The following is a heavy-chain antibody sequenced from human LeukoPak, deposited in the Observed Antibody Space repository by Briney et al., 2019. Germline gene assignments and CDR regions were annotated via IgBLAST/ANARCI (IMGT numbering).Heavy chain of an antibody. D-gene: IGHD3-10*02. J-gene: IGHJ4*02. CDR1: GFTFSSYA. CDR2: ISYDGSNK. Sequence: PGGSLRLSCAASGFTFSSYAMHWVRQAPGKGLEGVAVISYDGSNKYYADSVKGRFNISRDNSKNTLYLQMNSLRAEDTAVYYCARGKGITMWTGPWGQGTLVTVSS. V-gene: IGHV3-30*04. CDR3: ARGKGITMWTGP.